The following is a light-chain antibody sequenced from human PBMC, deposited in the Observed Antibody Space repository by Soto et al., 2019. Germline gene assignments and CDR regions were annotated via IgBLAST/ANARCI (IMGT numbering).Light chain of an antibody. V-gene: IGLV1-40*01. CDR3: QSYDSSLSGSHVV. CDR1: SSNIGAGYD. CDR2: GNS. Sequence: QSVLTQPPSVSGAPGQRVTISCTGSSSNIGAGYDVHWYQQLPGPAPKLLIYGNSNRPSGVPDRFSGSKSGTSASRAITGLQAEDEADYYCQSYDSSLSGSHVVFGGGTKLTVL. J-gene: IGLJ2*01.